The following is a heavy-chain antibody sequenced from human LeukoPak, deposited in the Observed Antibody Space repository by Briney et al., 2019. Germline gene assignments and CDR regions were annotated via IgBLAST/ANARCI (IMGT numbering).Heavy chain of an antibody. CDR2: IYYSGST. Sequence: SETLSLTCTVSGGSISSSGYYWSWIRQHPGKGLEWIGYIYYSGSTYYNPSLKSRVTISVDTSKNQFSLKLSSVTAADTAVYYCARELHYYGSGRYDKWFDPWGQGTLVTVSS. J-gene: IGHJ5*02. CDR1: GGSISSSGYY. CDR3: ARELHYYGSGRYDKWFDP. D-gene: IGHD3-10*01. V-gene: IGHV4-31*03.